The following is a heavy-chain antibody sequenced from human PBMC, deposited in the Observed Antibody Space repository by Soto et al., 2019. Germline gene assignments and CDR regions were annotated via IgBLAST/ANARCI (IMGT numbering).Heavy chain of an antibody. CDR1: GFTFSSYG. Sequence: QVQLVESGGGVVQPGRSLRLSCAASGFTFSSYGMHWVRQAPGKGLEWVAVIWYDGSNKYYADSVKGRFTISRDNSKNTLYLQMNSLRAEDTAVYYCARDEVGYYSGNYYYGMDVWGQGTTVTVSS. CDR3: ARDEVGYYSGNYYYGMDV. CDR2: IWYDGSNK. J-gene: IGHJ6*02. D-gene: IGHD3-22*01. V-gene: IGHV3-33*01.